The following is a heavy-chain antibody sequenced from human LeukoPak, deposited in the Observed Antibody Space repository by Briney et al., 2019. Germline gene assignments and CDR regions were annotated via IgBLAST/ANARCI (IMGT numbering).Heavy chain of an antibody. Sequence: SETLSLTCTVSGGSISSSSYYWGWIRQPPGKGLEWIGSIYYSGSTYYNPSLKSRVTISVDTSKNQFSLKLSSVTAADTAVYYCARSRGYSSSWYSLGNYYYYYMDVWGKGTTVTISS. CDR3: ARSRGYSSSWYSLGNYYYYYMDV. V-gene: IGHV4-39*01. CDR2: IYYSGST. J-gene: IGHJ6*03. CDR1: GGSISSSSYY. D-gene: IGHD6-13*01.